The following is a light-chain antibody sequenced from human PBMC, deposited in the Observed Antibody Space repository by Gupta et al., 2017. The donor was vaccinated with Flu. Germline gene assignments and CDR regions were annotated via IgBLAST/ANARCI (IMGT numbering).Light chain of an antibody. CDR3: ASWDDSMSGWV. CDR1: RSNLGGNY. V-gene: IGLV1-47*01. CDR2: RNT. J-gene: IGLJ3*02. Sequence: QSVLTPPPSASGTPGQRVTLSCSGGRSNLGGNYVYWYQQFAGAAPKLLLYRNTQRPAGVPDRFSGSKSGTSASLAISGLRSEDEADYHCASWDDSMSGWVYGGGTRLTVL.